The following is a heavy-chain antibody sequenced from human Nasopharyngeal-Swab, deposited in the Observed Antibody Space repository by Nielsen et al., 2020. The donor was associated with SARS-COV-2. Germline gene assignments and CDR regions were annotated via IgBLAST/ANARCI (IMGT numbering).Heavy chain of an antibody. J-gene: IGHJ6*03. V-gene: IGHV1-69*06. Sequence: WVRQAPGQGLEWMGGIIPIFGTANYTQKFQGRVTITADKSTSTAYMELSSLRSEDTAVYYCASLKESVAGGVYYYYYMDVWGKGTTVTVSS. D-gene: IGHD6-19*01. CDR3: ASLKESVAGGVYYYYYMDV. CDR2: IIPIFGTA.